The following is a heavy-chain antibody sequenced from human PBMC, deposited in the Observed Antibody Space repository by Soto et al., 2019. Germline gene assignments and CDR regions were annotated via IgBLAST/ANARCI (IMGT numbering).Heavy chain of an antibody. V-gene: IGHV1-69*18. J-gene: IGHJ3*02. D-gene: IGHD3-16*01. CDR3: ARDSRLWGSTGWKRENLFDI. CDR2: IIPIFGTP. Sequence: QVQLEQSGAEVKRPGSSVKVSCKTSGGNFNTYPISWVRQAPGHRLEWMGKIIPIFGTPDYAQKFQGRVTINADEATSTVYLELRSLKSDESAVYYCARDSRLWGSTGWKRENLFDIWGQGTMVTVSS. CDR1: GGNFNTYP.